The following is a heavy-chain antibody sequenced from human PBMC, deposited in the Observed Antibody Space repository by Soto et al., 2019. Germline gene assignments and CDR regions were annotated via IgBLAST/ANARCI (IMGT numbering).Heavy chain of an antibody. Sequence: QVQLMQSGAEVKEPGASVKVSCKSSGYTFSNFDINWVRQATGQGLEWMGWMNPNSGHTGYAQEFMGRVTMTGDTSISTAYMELNALKSDDTAVYYCAHAHGSGDVDFWGQGTQVTVSA. CDR3: AHAHGSGDVDF. CDR2: MNPNSGHT. CDR1: GYTFSNFD. J-gene: IGHJ4*02. D-gene: IGHD4-17*01. V-gene: IGHV1-8*01.